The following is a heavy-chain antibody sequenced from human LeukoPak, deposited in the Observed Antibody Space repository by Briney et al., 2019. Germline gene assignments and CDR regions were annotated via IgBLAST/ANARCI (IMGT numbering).Heavy chain of an antibody. J-gene: IGHJ4*02. Sequence: GGSLRLSCAVSGFNFSNYWMSWVRQAPGKGLEWVASIQKDGSQKYYLESVKGRFTISRDNTKNSLYLHMSSLRADDTAVYFCATVAGYFDYWGQGTLVTVSS. CDR3: ATVAGYFDY. D-gene: IGHD2-21*01. V-gene: IGHV3-7*01. CDR1: GFNFSNYW. CDR2: IQKDGSQK.